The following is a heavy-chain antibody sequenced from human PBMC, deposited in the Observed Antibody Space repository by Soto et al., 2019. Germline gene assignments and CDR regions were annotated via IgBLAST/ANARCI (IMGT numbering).Heavy chain of an antibody. Sequence: QVQLVQSGAEVKKPGASVKVSCKASGYTFTSYGISWVRPAPGQGLEWMGWISAYNGNTNYAQKLQGRVTMTTDTSTSTAYMELRSLRSDDTAVYYCARRYSNAAPWPPYYYYMDVWGKGTTVTVSS. CDR2: ISAYNGNT. J-gene: IGHJ6*03. CDR1: GYTFTSYG. D-gene: IGHD4-4*01. CDR3: ARRYSNAAPWPPYYYYMDV. V-gene: IGHV1-18*01.